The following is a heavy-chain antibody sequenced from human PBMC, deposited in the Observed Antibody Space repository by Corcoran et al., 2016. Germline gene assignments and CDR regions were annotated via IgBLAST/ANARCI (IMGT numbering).Heavy chain of an antibody. Sequence: QMQLQESGPGLVKPSDTLSLTCTVSGDSISSYYRSWIRQPPGKGLEWIGYISYSGSTNYNPSLKSRVTISVDTSKNQFSLKLSSVTAADTAVYYCAREIPQANGGVGDAFDIWGQGKMVTVSS. CDR3: AREIPQANGGVGDAFDI. CDR1: GDSISSYY. J-gene: IGHJ3*02. D-gene: IGHD7-27*01. CDR2: ISYSGST. V-gene: IGHV4-59*01.